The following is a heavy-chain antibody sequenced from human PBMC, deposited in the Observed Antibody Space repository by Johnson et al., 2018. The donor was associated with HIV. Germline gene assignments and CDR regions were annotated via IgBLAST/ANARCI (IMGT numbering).Heavy chain of an antibody. D-gene: IGHD4-23*01. CDR3: ARENYGGDDAFDI. V-gene: IGHV3-7*03. Sequence: VDSVKGRFTISRDNAKNSLYLQMNSLRAEDTAVYYCARENYGGDDAFDIWGQGTMVTVSS. J-gene: IGHJ3*02.